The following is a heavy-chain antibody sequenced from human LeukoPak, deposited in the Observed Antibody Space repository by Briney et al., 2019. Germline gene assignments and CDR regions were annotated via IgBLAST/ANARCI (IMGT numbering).Heavy chain of an antibody. CDR3: ARAHSSGYFPFDY. CDR1: GGSISSYY. CDR2: IYYSGST. D-gene: IGHD3-22*01. Sequence: KPSETLSLTCTVSGGSISSYYWSWIRQPPGKGLEWIGYIYYSGSTNYNPSLKSRVTISVDTSKNQFSLKLSSVTAADTVVYYCARAHSSGYFPFDYWGQGTLVTVSS. V-gene: IGHV4-59*01. J-gene: IGHJ4*02.